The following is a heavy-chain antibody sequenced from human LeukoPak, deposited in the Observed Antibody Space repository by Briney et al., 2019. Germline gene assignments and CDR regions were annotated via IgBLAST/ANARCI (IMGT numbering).Heavy chain of an antibody. CDR1: GFTFSSYA. CDR3: ANTGEEVGATREPFDY. CDR2: ISGSGGST. V-gene: IGHV3-23*01. J-gene: IGHJ4*02. Sequence: GGSLRLSCAASGFTFSSYAMSWVRQAPGKGLEWVSAISGSGGSTYYADSVKGRFTISRDNSKNTLYLQMNSLRAEDTAVYYCANTGEEVGATREPFDYWGQGNLVTVSS. D-gene: IGHD1-26*01.